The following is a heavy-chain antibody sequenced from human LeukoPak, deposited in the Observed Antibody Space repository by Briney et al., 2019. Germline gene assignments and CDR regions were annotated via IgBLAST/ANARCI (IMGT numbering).Heavy chain of an antibody. J-gene: IGHJ5*02. D-gene: IGHD3-16*02. Sequence: ASVTVSCKASGYTFTSYGISWVRQAPGQGLEWMGWISAYNGSTNYAQKLQGRVTMTTDTSTSTAYMELRSLRSEDTAVYYCARDNSVGDIAWWFDPWGQGTLVTVSS. CDR1: GYTFTSYG. CDR2: ISAYNGST. V-gene: IGHV1-18*01. CDR3: ARDNSVGDIAWWFDP.